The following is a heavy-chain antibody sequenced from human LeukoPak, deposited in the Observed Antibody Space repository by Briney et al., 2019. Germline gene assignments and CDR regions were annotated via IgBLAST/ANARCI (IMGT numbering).Heavy chain of an antibody. J-gene: IGHJ6*02. CDR3: ARHDGCSSLMDV. D-gene: IGHD5-18*01. CDR1: GGSISSYY. Sequence: SETLSLTCTVSGGSISSYYWSWIRQPPGKGLEWIGYIYYSGSTNYNPSLKSRVTISVDTSKNQFSLKLSSVTAADTAVYYCARHDGCSSLMDVWGQGTTVTVSS. CDR2: IYYSGST. V-gene: IGHV4-59*08.